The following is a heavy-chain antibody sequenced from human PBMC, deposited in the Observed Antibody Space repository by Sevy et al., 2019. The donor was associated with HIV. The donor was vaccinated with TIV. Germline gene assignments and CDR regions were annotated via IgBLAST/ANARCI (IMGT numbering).Heavy chain of an antibody. V-gene: IGHV3-30*18. J-gene: IGHJ6*02. CDR2: ISYDGSNK. CDR3: AKDLMVAATLFYYYYGMDV. D-gene: IGHD2-15*01. Sequence: GGSLRLSCAASGFTFSSYGMHWVRQALGKGLEWVAVISYDGSNKYYADSVKGRFTISRDNSKNTLYLQMNSLRAEDTAVYYCAKDLMVAATLFYYYYGMDVWGQGTTVTVSS. CDR1: GFTFSSYG.